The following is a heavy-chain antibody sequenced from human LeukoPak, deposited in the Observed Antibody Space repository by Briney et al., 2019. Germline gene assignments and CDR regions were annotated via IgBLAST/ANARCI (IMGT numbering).Heavy chain of an antibody. CDR1: GFTFSSYW. V-gene: IGHV3-7*01. Sequence: GGSLRLSCAASGFTFSSYWMSWVRQAPGKGLEWVANIKQDGSEKYYVDSVKGRFTISRDNAKNSLYLQMNSLRAEDTAVYYCARGPYSYGDAFDIWGQGTMVTVSS. D-gene: IGHD5-18*01. CDR3: ARGPYSYGDAFDI. J-gene: IGHJ3*02. CDR2: IKQDGSEK.